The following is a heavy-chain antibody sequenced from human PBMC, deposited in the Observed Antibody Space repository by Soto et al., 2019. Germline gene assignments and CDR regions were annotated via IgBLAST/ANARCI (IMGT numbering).Heavy chain of an antibody. CDR3: ATSGNYYGDGY. J-gene: IGHJ4*02. CDR2: ISLGGTT. Sequence: SETLSLTCAVSGGSISSSYWWSWVRQPPGKGLEWIAEISLGGTTNYNPSLKSRVTISVDKPKNQFSLKLSSVTAADTAVYYCATSGNYYGDGYWGQGTLVTVSS. D-gene: IGHD1-26*01. V-gene: IGHV4-4*02. CDR1: GGSISSSYW.